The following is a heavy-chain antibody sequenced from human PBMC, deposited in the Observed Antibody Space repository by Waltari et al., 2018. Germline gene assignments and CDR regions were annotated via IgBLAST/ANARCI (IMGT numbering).Heavy chain of an antibody. V-gene: IGHV3-23*03. CDR3: AFGDLTPPFQH. D-gene: IGHD3-10*01. Sequence: EVQLLESGGGLVQPGGSLRLSCAASGFTFSSYAMSWVRQAPGKGLEWVSVIYSGGSTYYADSVKGRFTISRDISKNTLYLQMNSLRAEDTAVYYCAFGDLTPPFQHWGQGTLVTVSS. CDR2: IYSGGST. CDR1: GFTFSSYA. J-gene: IGHJ1*01.